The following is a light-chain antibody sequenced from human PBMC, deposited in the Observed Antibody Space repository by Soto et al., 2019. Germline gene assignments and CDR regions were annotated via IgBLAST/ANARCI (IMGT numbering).Light chain of an antibody. V-gene: IGKV4-1*01. J-gene: IGKJ5*01. CDR3: QQYYRTPIT. CDR1: QSVLYSSNNKNY. CDR2: WAS. Sequence: DIVMTQSPDSLAVSLGERATINCKSSQSVLYSSNNKNYLAWYQQKPGQPPKLVIYWASTRESGVPDRFTGSWSGTDFTLTINSLQDEDVAVYYCQQYYRTPITFGQGTRLEIK.